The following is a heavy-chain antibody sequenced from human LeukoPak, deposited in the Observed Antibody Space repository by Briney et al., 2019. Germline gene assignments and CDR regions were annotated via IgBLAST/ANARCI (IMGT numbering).Heavy chain of an antibody. D-gene: IGHD3-10*01. V-gene: IGHV1-2*02. J-gene: IGHJ5*02. CDR3: ARGGSGSYFSWLDP. CDR2: INPNSGGT. Sequence: GASVKVSCKASGYTFTGCYIHWVRQAPGQGLECMGWINPNSGGTNYAEKFQGRVTMTRDTSISTAYRELSRLRSDDTAVYYCARGGSGSYFSWLDPWGQGTLVTVSS. CDR1: GYTFTGCY.